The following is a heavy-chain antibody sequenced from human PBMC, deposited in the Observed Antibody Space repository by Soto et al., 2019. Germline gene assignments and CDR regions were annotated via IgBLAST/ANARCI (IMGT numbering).Heavy chain of an antibody. D-gene: IGHD6-19*01. CDR2: ISYDGSNK. J-gene: IGHJ4*02. CDR1: GFTFSSYG. CDR3: AKGSFMEAVAGRLDY. V-gene: IGHV3-30*18. Sequence: GGSLRLSCAASGFTFSSYGMHWVRQAPGKWLEWVAVISYDGSNKYYADSVKGRFTTSRDNSKNTLYLQMNSLRAEDTAVYYCAKGSFMEAVAGRLDYWGQGXLVTVYS.